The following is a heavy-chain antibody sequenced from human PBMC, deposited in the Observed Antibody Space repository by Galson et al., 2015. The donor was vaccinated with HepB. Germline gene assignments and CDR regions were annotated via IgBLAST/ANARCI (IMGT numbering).Heavy chain of an antibody. CDR1: GYTFTGYY. D-gene: IGHD2-8*01. CDR2: INPNSGGT. V-gene: IGHV1-2*02. Sequence: SVKVSCKASGYTFTGYYMHWVRQAPGQGLEWMGWINPNSGGTNYAQKFQGRVTMTRDTSISTAYMELSGLRSDDTAVYYCARESYDCTNGVCYSAFDIWGQGTMVTVSS. CDR3: ARESYDCTNGVCYSAFDI. J-gene: IGHJ3*02.